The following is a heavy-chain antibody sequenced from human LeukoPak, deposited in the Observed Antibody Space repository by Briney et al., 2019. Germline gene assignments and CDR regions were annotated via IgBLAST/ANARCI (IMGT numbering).Heavy chain of an antibody. CDR2: IIPIFATT. J-gene: IGHJ3*02. Sequence: ASVKVSCKASGGTFSSYAISWVRQAPGQGLEWMGGIIPIFATTNYAQKFQGRVTITTDESTSTAYMELSSLRSEDTAVYYCARLRIPAAGTDAFDIWGQGTMVTVS. CDR3: ARLRIPAAGTDAFDI. D-gene: IGHD6-13*01. CDR1: GGTFSSYA. V-gene: IGHV1-69*05.